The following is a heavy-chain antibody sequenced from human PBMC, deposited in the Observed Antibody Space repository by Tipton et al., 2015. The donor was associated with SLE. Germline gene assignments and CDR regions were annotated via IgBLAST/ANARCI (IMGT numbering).Heavy chain of an antibody. CDR3: ARVGHNYDVFDI. CDR2: IYSSESA. D-gene: IGHD1-20*01. Sequence: TLSLTCTVSGSSIGGYYWNWIRQPPGKGLEWIGCIYSSESADYNPSLNSRVRISLDTSKNQLSLRLTSATPADTAVYYCARVGHNYDVFDIWGQGTMVTVSS. CDR1: GSSIGGYY. J-gene: IGHJ3*02. V-gene: IGHV4-59*01.